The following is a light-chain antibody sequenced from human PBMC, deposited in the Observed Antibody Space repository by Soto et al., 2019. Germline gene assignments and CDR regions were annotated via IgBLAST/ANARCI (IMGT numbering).Light chain of an antibody. CDR1: QTFRNN. CDR2: DAS. V-gene: IGKV3-11*01. Sequence: EIVLTQSPATLSLSPGERATLSCRASQTFRNNLAWYQQRPGQAPRLLIYDASSRATGIPARFSGSGSGTDFTLTISSLEPEDFAVYYCQQHSNWPLTFGGGTKVDIK. J-gene: IGKJ4*01. CDR3: QQHSNWPLT.